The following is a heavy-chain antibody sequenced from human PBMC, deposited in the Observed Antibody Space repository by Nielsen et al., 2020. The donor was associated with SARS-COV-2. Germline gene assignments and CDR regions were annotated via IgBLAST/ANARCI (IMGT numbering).Heavy chain of an antibody. CDR3: ARDMGELLVYYYMDV. CDR2: ISSSSSTI. CDR1: GFTFSSYS. J-gene: IGHJ6*03. V-gene: IGHV3-48*04. D-gene: IGHD1-26*01. Sequence: GGSLRLSCAASGFTFSSYSMNWVRQAPGKGLEWVSYISSSSSTIYYADSVKGRFTISRDNAKNTLYLQMNSLRAEDTAVYYCARDMGELLVYYYMDVWGKGTTVTVSS.